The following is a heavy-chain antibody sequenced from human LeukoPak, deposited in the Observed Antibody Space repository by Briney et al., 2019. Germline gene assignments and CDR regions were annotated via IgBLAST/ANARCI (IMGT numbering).Heavy chain of an antibody. Sequence: PGGSLRLSCAASGFTFSSYGMHWVRQAPGKGLEWVAFIRYDGSNKYYADSVKGRFTISRDNSKNTLYLQMNSLRAEDTAVYYCANQGRDYRHSGSYYWGQGTLVTVSS. CDR2: IRYDGSNK. CDR1: GFTFSSYG. J-gene: IGHJ4*02. CDR3: ANQGRDYRHSGSYY. V-gene: IGHV3-30*02. D-gene: IGHD1-26*01.